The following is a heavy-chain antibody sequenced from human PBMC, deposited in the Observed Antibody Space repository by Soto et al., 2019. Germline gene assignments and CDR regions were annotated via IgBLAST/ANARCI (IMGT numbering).Heavy chain of an antibody. CDR3: AAGPAAIEWGMDV. CDR1: GFTFTTSA. V-gene: IGHV1-58*01. CDR2: IVVGSNNT. D-gene: IGHD2-2*02. J-gene: IGHJ6*02. Sequence: GASVKVSCKASGFTFTTSAVQWVRLARGQRLEWIGWIVVGSNNTNYAQKFHERVTITRDMSTSTAYMDLSSLRSEDTAVYYCAAGPAAIEWGMDVWGQGTTVTVSS.